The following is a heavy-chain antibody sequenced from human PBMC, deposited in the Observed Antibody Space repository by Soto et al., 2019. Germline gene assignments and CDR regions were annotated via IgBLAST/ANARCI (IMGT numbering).Heavy chain of an antibody. CDR2: ISGSGGTT. V-gene: IGHV3-23*01. J-gene: IGHJ4*02. Sequence: EVQLLESGGGLVQPGGSLRLSCAASGFTFRNYAMSWARQAPGKGLEWVSAISGSGGTTHYADSVKCRFTISRDNSKNTRELQMNSLRVEDTAVYDGAKDRSSTSGYAFDYWGQGSLVTVSS. D-gene: IGHD2-2*01. CDR3: AKDRSSTSGYAFDY. CDR1: GFTFRNYA.